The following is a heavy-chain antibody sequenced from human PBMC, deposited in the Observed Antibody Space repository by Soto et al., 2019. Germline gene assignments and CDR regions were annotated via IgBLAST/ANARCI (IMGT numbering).Heavy chain of an antibody. J-gene: IGHJ6*02. CDR1: GFTFDDYA. CDR3: AKAPLYYYYGMDV. Sequence: PGGSLRLSCAASGFTFDDYAMHWVRQAPGKGLEWVSGISWNSGSIGYADSVKGRFTISRDNAKNSLYLQMNSLRAEDTALYYCAKAPLYYYYGMDVRGQGTTVTVS. V-gene: IGHV3-9*01. CDR2: ISWNSGSI.